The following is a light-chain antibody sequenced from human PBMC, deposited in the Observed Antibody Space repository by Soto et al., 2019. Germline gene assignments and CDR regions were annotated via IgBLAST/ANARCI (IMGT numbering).Light chain of an antibody. Sequence: IALTQSPLSLSVTPGEPASISCRSSQTLLHSNGYTYLNWYLQKPGQSPQLLIYLGSNRASGVPDRFSGSGSGTDFTLKINRVQAEDVGVFYCMQGLRPMYTFGQGTKVDIK. CDR1: QTLLHSNGYTY. V-gene: IGKV2-28*01. CDR2: LGS. J-gene: IGKJ2*01. CDR3: MQGLRPMYT.